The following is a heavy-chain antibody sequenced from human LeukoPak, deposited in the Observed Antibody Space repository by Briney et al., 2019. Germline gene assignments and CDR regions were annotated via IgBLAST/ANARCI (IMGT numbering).Heavy chain of an antibody. CDR2: ISGSGGST. Sequence: GGSPRLSCAASGFTFSSYAMSWVRQAPGKGLEWVSAISGSGGSTYYADSVKGRFTISRDNSKNTLYLQMNSLRAEDTAVYYCAKGTLGITMSKWGQGTLVTVSS. D-gene: IGHD3-22*01. V-gene: IGHV3-23*01. J-gene: IGHJ4*02. CDR1: GFTFSSYA. CDR3: AKGTLGITMSK.